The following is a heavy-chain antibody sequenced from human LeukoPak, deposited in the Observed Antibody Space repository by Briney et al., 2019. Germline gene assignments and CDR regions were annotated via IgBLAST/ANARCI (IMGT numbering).Heavy chain of an antibody. CDR1: GFTFSSYG. CDR2: IRYDESTK. J-gene: IGHJ4*02. CDR3: AKDLPAAYFDC. D-gene: IGHD2-2*01. Sequence: GGSLRLSCAASGFTFSSYGMHWVRQAPGKGLEWVAFIRYDESTKFYADSVKGRFTISRDNSKTTLYLQMNSLRAEDTAVYYCAKDLPAAYFDCWGQGTLVTVSS. V-gene: IGHV3-30*02.